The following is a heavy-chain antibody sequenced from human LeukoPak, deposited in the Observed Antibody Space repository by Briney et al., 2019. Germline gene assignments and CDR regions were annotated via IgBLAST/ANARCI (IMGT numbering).Heavy chain of an antibody. D-gene: IGHD6-13*01. V-gene: IGHV3-7*01. CDR1: GFTFSAYW. CDR2: IKEDGTEK. J-gene: IGHJ4*02. Sequence: GWSLRLSCSASGFTFSAYWMTWVRQAPGQGLEWVANIKEDGTEKNYVDSVKGRFTISRDNAKNSMHLQMNSLRAEDTAVYYCARPGIAGAGTAYSDYWGQGTLVTVSS. CDR3: ARPGIAGAGTAYSDY.